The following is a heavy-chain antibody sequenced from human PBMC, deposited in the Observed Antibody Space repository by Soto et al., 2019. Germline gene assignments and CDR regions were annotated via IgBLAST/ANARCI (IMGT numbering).Heavy chain of an antibody. CDR3: ARVHLVRTSSYYCGMDV. J-gene: IGHJ6*02. D-gene: IGHD6-6*01. CDR2: ISGSGKDT. CDR1: GFTFSNYR. Sequence: GGALRLSCATSGFTFSNYRMNWVRQAPGKGLEWVASISGSGKDTFYRDSVKGRFTISRDNAESSLVLQMNSLTVDDTAVYHCARVHLVRTSSYYCGMDVWGPGTTVTVSS. V-gene: IGHV3-21*06.